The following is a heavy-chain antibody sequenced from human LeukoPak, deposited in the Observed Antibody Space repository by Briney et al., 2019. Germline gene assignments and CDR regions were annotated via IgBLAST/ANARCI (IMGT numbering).Heavy chain of an antibody. CDR2: ITPNCGDT. V-gene: IGHV1-2*06. J-gene: IGHJ4*02. CDR1: GYTFTGYY. Sequence: ASVKVSCKTSGYTFTGYYVHWVRQAPGQGLEWMVRITPNCGDTIYAQKFQGRATMTRDTSISAAYMELNSLTSDDTAIYYCARDLVGGIWSAGFWGQGTLVTVSS. D-gene: IGHD3-3*01. CDR3: ARDLVGGIWSAGF.